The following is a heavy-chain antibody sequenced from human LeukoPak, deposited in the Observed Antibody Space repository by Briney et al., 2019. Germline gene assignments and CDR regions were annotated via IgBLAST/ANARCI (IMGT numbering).Heavy chain of an antibody. CDR1: GGSFSGYY. V-gene: IGHV4-34*01. CDR2: INHSGST. Sequence: SETLSLTCAVYGGSFSGYYWSWIRQPPGKGLEWIGEINHSGSTNYNPSLKSRVTISVDTSKNQFSLKLSSVTAADTAVYYCARGQREGVVDYWGQGTLDTVSS. D-gene: IGHD3-3*01. J-gene: IGHJ4*02. CDR3: ARGQREGVVDY.